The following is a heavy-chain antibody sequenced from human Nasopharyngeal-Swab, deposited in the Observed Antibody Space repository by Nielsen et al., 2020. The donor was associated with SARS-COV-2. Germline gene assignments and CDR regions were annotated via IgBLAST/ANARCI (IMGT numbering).Heavy chain of an antibody. Sequence: WIRQPPGKGLEWIGSIYYSGSTYYNPSLKSRVTISVDTSKNQFSLKLSSVTAADTAVYYCAIGWLNDYYYGMDVWGQGTTVTVSS. D-gene: IGHD5-12*01. J-gene: IGHJ6*02. CDR2: IYYSGST. V-gene: IGHV4-39*07. CDR3: AIGWLNDYYYGMDV.